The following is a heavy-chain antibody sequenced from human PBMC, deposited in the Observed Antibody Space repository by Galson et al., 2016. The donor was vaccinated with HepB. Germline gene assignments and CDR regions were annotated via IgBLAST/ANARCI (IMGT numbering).Heavy chain of an antibody. CDR3: AKSPLRDSTVTTTLDH. V-gene: IGHV3-21*01. CDR2: ISSSGSYI. CDR1: GFTFMSYS. D-gene: IGHD4-17*01. J-gene: IGHJ4*02. Sequence: SLRLSCAGSGFTFMSYSMNWVRQAPGKGLEWVSSISSSGSYIYYAGSLKGRFTISRDNAENSVYLQMSSLRAEDTAVYYCAKSPLRDSTVTTTLDHWGQGSLVTVSS.